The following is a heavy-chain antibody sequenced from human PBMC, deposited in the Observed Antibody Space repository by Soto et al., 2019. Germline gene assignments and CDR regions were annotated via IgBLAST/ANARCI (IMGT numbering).Heavy chain of an antibody. CDR3: ARSPPGGYHYYYGMDV. V-gene: IGHV3-13*04. CDR2: IGTAGDT. D-gene: IGHD3-22*01. CDR1: GFTFSSYD. Sequence: GGSLRLSCAASGFTFSSYDMQWVRQATGKGLEWVSAIGTAGDTYYPGSVKGRFTISRENAKNSLYLQMNSLRAGDTAVYYCARSPPGGYHYYYGMDVWGQGTTVTGLL. J-gene: IGHJ6*02.